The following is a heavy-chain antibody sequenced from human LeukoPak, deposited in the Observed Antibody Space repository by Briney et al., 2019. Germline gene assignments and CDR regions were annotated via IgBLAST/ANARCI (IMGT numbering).Heavy chain of an antibody. D-gene: IGHD3-22*01. Sequence: PGGSLRLSCAASGFTFSSYSMNWVRQAPGKGLEWVSSISSSSSYIYYADSVKGRFTISRDNSKNTLYLQMNSLRVEDTAMYYCVTERGITMIVVVPPTVFDYWGQGTLVTVSS. V-gene: IGHV3-21*01. CDR1: GFTFSSYS. CDR2: ISSSSSYI. J-gene: IGHJ4*02. CDR3: VTERGITMIVVVPPTVFDY.